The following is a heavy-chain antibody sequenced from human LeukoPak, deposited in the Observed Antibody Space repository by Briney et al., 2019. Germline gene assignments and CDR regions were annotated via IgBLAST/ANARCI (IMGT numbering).Heavy chain of an antibody. J-gene: IGHJ4*02. V-gene: IGHV3-21*01. CDR1: GFTFSSYS. CDR2: ISSSGSYI. D-gene: IGHD3-10*01. Sequence: GGSLRLSCAASGFTFSSYSMNWVRQAPGKGLEWVSSISSSGSYIYYADSVKGRFTISRDNAKNSLYLQMNSLRAEDTAVYYCASDPPREVIWFGESDSHGDYWGQGTLVTVSS. CDR3: ASDPPREVIWFGESDSHGDY.